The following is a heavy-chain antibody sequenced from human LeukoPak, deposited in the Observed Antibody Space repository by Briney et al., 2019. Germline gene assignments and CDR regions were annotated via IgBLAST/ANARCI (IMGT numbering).Heavy chain of an antibody. V-gene: IGHV1-69*13. D-gene: IGHD3-22*01. CDR1: GGTFSSYA. Sequence: ASVKVSCKASGGTFSSYAISWVRQAPGQGLEWMGGIIPIFGTANYAQKFQGRVTITADESTSTAYMGLSSLRSEDTAVYYCAREEIHYDSSGYPSPRGAFDIWGQGTMVTVSS. CDR2: IIPIFGTA. CDR3: AREEIHYDSSGYPSPRGAFDI. J-gene: IGHJ3*02.